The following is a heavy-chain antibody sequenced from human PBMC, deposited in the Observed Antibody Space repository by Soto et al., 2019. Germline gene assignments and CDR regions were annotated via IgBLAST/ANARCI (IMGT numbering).Heavy chain of an antibody. CDR2: INPSDGAT. Sequence: GASVKVSCKASGYTFTNYYIHWVRQAPEQGLEWMGIINPSDGATSYAQKFQGRVTMTRDTSTSTVYVELSSLRSDDTALYYCARDLTLVETYYYDRTTYYLDYWGQGILVTVSS. J-gene: IGHJ4*01. CDR3: ARDLTLVETYYYDRTTYYLDY. CDR1: GYTFTNYY. V-gene: IGHV1-46*01. D-gene: IGHD3-22*01.